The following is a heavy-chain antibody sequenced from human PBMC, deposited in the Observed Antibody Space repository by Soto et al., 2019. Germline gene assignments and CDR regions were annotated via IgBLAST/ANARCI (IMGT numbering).Heavy chain of an antibody. CDR1: GYSFTSYW. J-gene: IGHJ6*02. V-gene: IGHV5-10-1*01. Sequence: GESLKISCKGSGYSFTSYWISWVRQMPGKGLEWMGRIDPSDSYTNYSPSFQGHVTISADKSISTAYLQWSSLKASDTAMYYCARHQLTYDILTGYYGMDVWGQGTTVTAP. CDR3: ARHQLTYDILTGYYGMDV. D-gene: IGHD3-9*01. CDR2: IDPSDSYT.